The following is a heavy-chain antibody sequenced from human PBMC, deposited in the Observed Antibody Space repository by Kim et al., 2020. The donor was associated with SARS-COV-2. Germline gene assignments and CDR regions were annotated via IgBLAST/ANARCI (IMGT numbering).Heavy chain of an antibody. V-gene: IGHV3-23*01. CDR3: VKALIPCNAASCYSFTGGRLGY. Sequence: GGSLRLSCAASGFIFSNYAMSWVRQAPGKGLEWVSAISGTGGSTYYADSVEGRFTISRDNSKNTLYLQMNSLRAEDAAVYYCVKALIPCNAASCYSFTGGRLGYWGQGALVTVSS. CDR2: ISGTGGST. J-gene: IGHJ4*02. D-gene: IGHD2-15*01. CDR1: GFIFSNYA.